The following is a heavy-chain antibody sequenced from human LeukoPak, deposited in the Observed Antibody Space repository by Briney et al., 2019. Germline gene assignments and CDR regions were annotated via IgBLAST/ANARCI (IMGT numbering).Heavy chain of an antibody. J-gene: IGHJ4*02. D-gene: IGHD3-22*01. CDR1: GGSISSGDYY. Sequence: SETLSLTCTVSGGSISSGDYYWSWIRQPPGKGLEWIGYICYSGSTSYNPSLKSRVTISVDTSKNQFSLKLSSVTAADTAVYYCARDRHYYDSSGYYSLFDYWGQGTLVTVSS. CDR2: ICYSGST. CDR3: ARDRHYYDSSGYYSLFDY. V-gene: IGHV4-30-4*08.